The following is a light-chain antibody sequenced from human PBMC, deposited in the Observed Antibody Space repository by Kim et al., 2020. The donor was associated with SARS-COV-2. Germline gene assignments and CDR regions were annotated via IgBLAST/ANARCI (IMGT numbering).Light chain of an antibody. V-gene: IGKV3D-20*01. CDR3: QHYDNSLT. CDR2: DAS. CDR1: QGVSSRH. J-gene: IGKJ4*01. Sequence: PGERATLSCGARQGVSSRHLAWYQQKPGLAPRLLIYDASSRATSMRDRFSGSGSGTDFTLTISRLEPDDFAVYYCQHYDNSLTFGGGTKVDIK.